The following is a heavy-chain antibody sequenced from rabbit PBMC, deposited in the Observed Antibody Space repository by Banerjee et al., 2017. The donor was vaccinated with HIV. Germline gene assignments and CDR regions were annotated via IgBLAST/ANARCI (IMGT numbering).Heavy chain of an antibody. V-gene: IGHV1S45*01. CDR1: GFTLSSYW. CDR3: ARDAGYGDYGYSNL. Sequence: QEQLVESGGGLVQPEGSLTLTCKASGFTLSSYWMWWVRQAPGKGLEWIACIGAGSSGTTYYASWAKGRFTISKTSSTTVTLQMTSLTAADTATYFCARDAGYGDYGYSNLWGPGTLVTVS. CDR2: IGAGSSGTT. D-gene: IGHD2-1*01. J-gene: IGHJ4*01.